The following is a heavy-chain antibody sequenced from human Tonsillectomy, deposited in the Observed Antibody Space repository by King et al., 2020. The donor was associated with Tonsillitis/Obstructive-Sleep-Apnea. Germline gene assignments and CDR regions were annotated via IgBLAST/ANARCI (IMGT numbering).Heavy chain of an antibody. Sequence: VQLVESGGGVVQPGRSLRLSCAASGFTFSNYGMHRVRQAPGKGLEWVAVISFDGRNKYYADSVKGRFTISRDNSRNTLYLQMNSLRADDTAVYHCAKGNYDFWSGYTSGAFDIWGQGTMVTVSS. CDR1: GFTFSNYG. J-gene: IGHJ3*02. CDR3: AKGNYDFWSGYTSGAFDI. V-gene: IGHV3-30*18. CDR2: ISFDGRNK. D-gene: IGHD3-3*01.